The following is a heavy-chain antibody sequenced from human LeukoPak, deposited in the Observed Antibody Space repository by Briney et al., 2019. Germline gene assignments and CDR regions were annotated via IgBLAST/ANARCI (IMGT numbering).Heavy chain of an antibody. CDR3: ARMGATGYPFDI. J-gene: IGHJ3*02. V-gene: IGHV3-72*01. CDR1: GFTFSDHY. D-gene: IGHD1-26*01. Sequence: GGSLRLSCAASGFTFSDHYMDWVRQAPGKGLEWVGRTRNKANSYTTEYAASVKGRFTISRDDSENSLYLQMNSLKTDDTAVYYCARMGATGYPFDIWGQGTMVTVSS. CDR2: TRNKANSYTT.